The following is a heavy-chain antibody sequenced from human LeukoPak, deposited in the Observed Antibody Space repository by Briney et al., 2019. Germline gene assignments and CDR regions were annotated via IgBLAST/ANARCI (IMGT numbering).Heavy chain of an antibody. J-gene: IGHJ4*02. CDR2: INPNSGGT. D-gene: IGHD1-26*01. Sequence: ASVKVSCKASGYSFTGYYMYWVRQAPGQGLEWMGWINPNSGGTNYAQKFQGRVTITRDTSISTAYMELSRLTSDETAVYSCARARGSYSFDYWGQGTLVTVSS. CDR1: GYSFTGYY. CDR3: ARARGSYSFDY. V-gene: IGHV1-2*02.